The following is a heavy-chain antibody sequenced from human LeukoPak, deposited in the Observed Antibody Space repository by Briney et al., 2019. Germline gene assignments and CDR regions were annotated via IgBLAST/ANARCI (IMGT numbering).Heavy chain of an antibody. CDR1: GYTFTSYG. V-gene: IGHV1-18*01. J-gene: IGHJ4*02. Sequence: ASVKVSCKASGYTFTSYGISWVRQAPGQGLEWMGWISAYNGNTNYAQKLQGRVTMTTDTSTSTAYMELRSLRSDDTAVYYCARDRGYYYDSSGYYTLGYWGQGTLVTVS. D-gene: IGHD3-22*01. CDR3: ARDRGYYYDSSGYYTLGY. CDR2: ISAYNGNT.